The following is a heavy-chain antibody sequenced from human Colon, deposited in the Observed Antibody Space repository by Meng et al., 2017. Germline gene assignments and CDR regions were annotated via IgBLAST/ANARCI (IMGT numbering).Heavy chain of an antibody. Sequence: HVKLLRCGSELKKPGASVKVSCKASGSDLTNYGMNWVRQAPGQGLEWIGWINTYTGNPAYAQGFTGRFVFSLDTSVSTAYLQISSLKAEDTAVYYCATAVTTVPFDYWGQGTLVTVSS. D-gene: IGHD4-17*01. CDR3: ATAVTTVPFDY. CDR1: GSDLTNYG. CDR2: INTYTGNP. V-gene: IGHV7-4-1*02. J-gene: IGHJ4*02.